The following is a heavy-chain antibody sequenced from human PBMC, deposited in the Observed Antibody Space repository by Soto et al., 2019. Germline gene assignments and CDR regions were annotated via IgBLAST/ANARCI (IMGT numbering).Heavy chain of an antibody. CDR1: GYTFTGYY. CDR3: ARGSTGYSSGWSRVSFDI. Sequence: GASVKVSCTASGYTFTGYYMHWVRQAPGQGLEWMGWINPNSGGTNYAQKFQGWVTMTRDTSISTAYMELSRLRSDDTAVYYCARGSTGYSSGWSRVSFDIWGQGTMVTVSS. J-gene: IGHJ3*02. D-gene: IGHD6-19*01. V-gene: IGHV1-2*04. CDR2: INPNSGGT.